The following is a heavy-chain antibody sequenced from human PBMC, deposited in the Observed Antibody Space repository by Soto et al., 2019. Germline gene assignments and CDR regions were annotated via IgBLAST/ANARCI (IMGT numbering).Heavy chain of an antibody. V-gene: IGHV4-59*01. D-gene: IGHD6-13*01. J-gene: IGHJ3*02. CDR3: ARGGTSSLYDTFDI. CDR1: GGSFSPNY. CDR2: IYYGGTT. Sequence: SETLSLTCTVSGGSFSPNYWSWFRQPPGKGLEWVGYIYYGGTTSYNPSLKSRVTISLETSKSQFSLRLASVTAADTAVYYCARGGTSSLYDTFDIWGQGTLVTVSS.